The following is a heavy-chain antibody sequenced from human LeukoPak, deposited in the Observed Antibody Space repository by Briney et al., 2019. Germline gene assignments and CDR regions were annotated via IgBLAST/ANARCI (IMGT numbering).Heavy chain of an antibody. J-gene: IGHJ3*02. CDR2: ISWNSGSI. CDR3: AKGYIVGATWAAFDI. D-gene: IGHD1-26*01. Sequence: PGRSLRLSCAASGFTFDDYAMHWVRQAPGKGLEWVSGISWNSGSIGYADSVKGRFTISRDNAKNSLYLQMNSLRAEDMALYYCAKGYIVGATWAAFDIWAKGQWSPSLQ. CDR1: GFTFDDYA. V-gene: IGHV3-9*03.